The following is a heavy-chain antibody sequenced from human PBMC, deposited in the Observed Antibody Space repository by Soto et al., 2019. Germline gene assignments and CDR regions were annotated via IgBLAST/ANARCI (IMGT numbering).Heavy chain of an antibody. CDR3: ATVFGKYDFWGGYYCYYGID. D-gene: IGHD3-3*01. CDR1: GGTFSSYA. Sequence: SVKVSCKASGGTFSSYAISWVRQAPGQGLEWMPGIIPIFGTANYAQKFQGRVTITADKSTSTAYMELSSLRSEDTAAYYCATVFGKYDFWGGYYCYYGID. J-gene: IGHJ6*01. CDR2: IIPIFGTA. V-gene: IGHV1-69*06.